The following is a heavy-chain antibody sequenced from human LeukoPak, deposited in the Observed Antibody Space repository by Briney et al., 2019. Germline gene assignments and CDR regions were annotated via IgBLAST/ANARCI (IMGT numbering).Heavy chain of an antibody. CDR2: ISNNGGYT. D-gene: IGHD2-15*01. V-gene: IGHV3-23*01. J-gene: IGHJ4*02. CDR3: AKQLGYCSDGSCYFPY. CDR1: GFTFSSSA. Sequence: GGSLRLSCAASGFTFSSSAMSWVSQAPGKGLEWVSAISNNGGYTYYADSVQGRFTISRDNSKSTLCLQMNSLRAEDTAVYYCAKQLGYCSDGSCYFPYWGQGTLVTVSS.